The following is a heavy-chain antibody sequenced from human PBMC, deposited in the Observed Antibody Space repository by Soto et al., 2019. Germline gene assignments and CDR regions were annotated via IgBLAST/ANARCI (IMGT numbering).Heavy chain of an antibody. Sequence: QVQLVQSGAEVKKPGASVKVSCKASGYTFTSYYMHWVRQAPGQGLEWMGIINPSGGSTSYAQKFQGRVTMTRDTSKSTVYMELSSLRSEDTAVYYCARAVAKKGARFPYYHYYGMDVWGQGTKVTVSS. V-gene: IGHV1-46*03. CDR2: INPSGGST. J-gene: IGHJ6*02. CDR1: GYTFTSYY. CDR3: ARAVAKKGARFPYYHYYGMDV. D-gene: IGHD2-15*01.